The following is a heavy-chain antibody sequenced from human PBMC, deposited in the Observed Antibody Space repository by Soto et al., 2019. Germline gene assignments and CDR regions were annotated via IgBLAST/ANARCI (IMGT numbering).Heavy chain of an antibody. J-gene: IGHJ4*02. CDR2: IYSGGST. CDR1: GFTVSSNY. Sequence: PGGSLRLSCAASGFTVSSNYMSWVRQAPGKGLEWVSVIYSGGSTFYADSVKGRFTISRDNSKNMVYLQMNRMRAEDTAVYYCARECPHLDCWGQGTLVTVSS. CDR3: ARECPHLDC. V-gene: IGHV3-53*01.